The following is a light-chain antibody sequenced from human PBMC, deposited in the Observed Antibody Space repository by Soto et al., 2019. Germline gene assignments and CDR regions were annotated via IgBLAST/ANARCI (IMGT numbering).Light chain of an antibody. CDR3: QHYHYWTYT. Sequence: EIVMTQSPATLSLSPGERPTLSCRASQTIDNTLAWYQRKPGQAPRIIIYDASTRDTGVPARFSGSGSGTEFTLTISSLQSEDFAVYYCQHYHYWTYTFGQGTKVDIK. CDR2: DAS. V-gene: IGKV3-15*01. J-gene: IGKJ2*01. CDR1: QTIDNT.